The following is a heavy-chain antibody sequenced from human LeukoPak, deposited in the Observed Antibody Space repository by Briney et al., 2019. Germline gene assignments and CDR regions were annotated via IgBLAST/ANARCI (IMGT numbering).Heavy chain of an antibody. J-gene: IGHJ4*02. CDR2: IRNKLSNYAI. D-gene: IGHD3-3*01. CDR3: ARWRSGFCSD. V-gene: IGHV3-72*01. Sequence: GGSLRLSCAVSGYPFNDHYIDWVRQAPGKGLEWLGQIRNKLSNYAIEYAASVKGRITISRDESTNSVYLQMNSPKTEDTAMYYCARWRSGFCSDWGQGTLVTVSS. CDR1: GYPFNDHY.